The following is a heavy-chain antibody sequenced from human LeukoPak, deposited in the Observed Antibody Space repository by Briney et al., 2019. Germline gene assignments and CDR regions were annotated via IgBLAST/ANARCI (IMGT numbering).Heavy chain of an antibody. D-gene: IGHD3-10*02. CDR1: GITFSSYE. Sequence: GGAPRLSCAASGITFSSYEKKWGRPAPREGLEWVSYISSSGSTIYYADSVKGRFTISRDNAKNSLYLQMNSLRAEDTAVYYCAELGITMIGGVWGKGTTVTISS. CDR3: AELGITMIGGV. CDR2: ISSSGSTI. V-gene: IGHV3-48*03. J-gene: IGHJ6*04.